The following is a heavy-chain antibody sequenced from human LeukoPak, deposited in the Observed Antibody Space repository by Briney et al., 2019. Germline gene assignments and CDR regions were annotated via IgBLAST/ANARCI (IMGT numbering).Heavy chain of an antibody. CDR3: ARRRYNWNGIDY. CDR2: IKQDGSEK. V-gene: IGHV3-7*01. Sequence: EGSLRLSCAASGFTFSSYDMNWVRQTPGKGLEWVANIKQDGSEKNYVDSVKGRFTISRDNAKKSLDLQMNSLRVEDTAVYYCARRRYNWNGIDYWGQGTLVTVSS. CDR1: GFTFSSYD. J-gene: IGHJ4*02. D-gene: IGHD1-1*01.